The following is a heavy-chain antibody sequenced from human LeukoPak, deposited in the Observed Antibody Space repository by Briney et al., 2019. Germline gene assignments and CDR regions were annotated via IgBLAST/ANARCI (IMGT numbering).Heavy chain of an antibody. CDR3: ARDSYYYGSGSYYPGY. CDR2: ISAYNGNT. V-gene: IGHV1-18*01. D-gene: IGHD3-10*01. CDR1: GYTFTSYG. J-gene: IGHJ4*02. Sequence: GASVKVSCKASGYTFTSYGISWVRQAPGQGLDWVGWISAYNGNTNYAQKLQGRVTMTTDTSTSTAYMELRSLRSDDTAVYYCARDSYYYGSGSYYPGYWGQGTLATVSS.